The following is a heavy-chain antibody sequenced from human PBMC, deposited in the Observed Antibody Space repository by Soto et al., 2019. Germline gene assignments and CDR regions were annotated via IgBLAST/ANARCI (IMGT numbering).Heavy chain of an antibody. J-gene: IGHJ6*04. CDR3: ARDASSKVTTGLYYYYGTDV. CDR2: IYYSGST. V-gene: IGHV4-30-4*01. D-gene: IGHD4-4*01. CDR1: GGSISSGDYY. Sequence: PSETLSLTCTVSGGSISSGDYYWSWIRQPPGKGLEWIGYIYYSGSTYYNPSLESRVTISVDTSKNQFSLKLSSVTAADTAVYYCARDASSKVTTGLYYYYGTDVWGKGTKGTVPS.